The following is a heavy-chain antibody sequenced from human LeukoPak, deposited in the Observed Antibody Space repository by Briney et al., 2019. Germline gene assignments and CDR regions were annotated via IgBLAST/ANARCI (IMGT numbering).Heavy chain of an antibody. Sequence: SETLSLTCTVSGGSIRSYYWSWIRQPPGKGLEWIGYIYYSGVTNYNPSLKSRVTFSVDTSKSQFSLKLSSVTAADTAVYYCAASGATTATTWGGNWFDPWGQGALVTVSS. D-gene: IGHD4-17*01. CDR1: GGSIRSYY. CDR2: IYYSGVT. CDR3: AASGATTATTWGGNWFDP. V-gene: IGHV4-59*01. J-gene: IGHJ5*02.